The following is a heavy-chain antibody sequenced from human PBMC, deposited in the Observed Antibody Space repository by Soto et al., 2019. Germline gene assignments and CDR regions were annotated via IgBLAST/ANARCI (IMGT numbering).Heavy chain of an antibody. CDR1: GGSFSGYY. Sequence: SETLSLTCAVYGGSFSGYYWSWIRQPPGKGLEWIGEINHSGSTNYNPSLKSRVTISVDTSKNQFSLKLSSVTAADTAVYYCASRCFPFHRYYYYGMDVWGQGTTVTVSS. CDR2: INHSGST. CDR3: ASRCFPFHRYYYYGMDV. D-gene: IGHD2-8*01. J-gene: IGHJ6*02. V-gene: IGHV4-34*01.